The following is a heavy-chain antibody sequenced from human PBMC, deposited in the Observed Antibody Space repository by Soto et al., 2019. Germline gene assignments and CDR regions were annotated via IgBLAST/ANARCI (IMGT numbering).Heavy chain of an antibody. Sequence: GASVKVSCKASGFTFTSSAMQWVRQARGQRLEWIGWIVVGSGNTNYAQKFQERVTITRDMSTSTAYMELSSLRSEDTAVYYCAADGPLHCSGGSCYPGDAFDIWGQGTMVTVSS. V-gene: IGHV1-58*02. J-gene: IGHJ3*02. D-gene: IGHD2-15*01. CDR2: IVVGSGNT. CDR3: AADGPLHCSGGSCYPGDAFDI. CDR1: GFTFTSSA.